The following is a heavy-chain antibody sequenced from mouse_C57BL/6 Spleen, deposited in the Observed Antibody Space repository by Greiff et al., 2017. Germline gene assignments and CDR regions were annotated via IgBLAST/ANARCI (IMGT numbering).Heavy chain of an antibody. CDR2: IDPETGGT. J-gene: IGHJ4*01. D-gene: IGHD2-1*01. CDR1: GYTFTDYE. V-gene: IGHV1-15*01. Sequence: QVQLQQSGAELVRPGASVTLSCKASGYTFTDYEMHWVKQTPVHGLEWIGAIDPETGGTAYNQKFKGKAILTADKSSSTAYMELRSLTSEDSAVYYCTHGNYERNAMDYWGQGTSVTVSS. CDR3: THGNYERNAMDY.